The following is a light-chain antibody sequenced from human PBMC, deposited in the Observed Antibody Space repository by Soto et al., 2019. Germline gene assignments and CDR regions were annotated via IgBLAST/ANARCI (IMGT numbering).Light chain of an antibody. CDR3: QQYNNWPPTWT. Sequence: EIVMTQSPATLSLSPGERATLSCRASQSVSSNVAWYQQKPGQAPRLLIYAVSSRPAGIPARFSGSGSGTEFTLTINSLQSEDFAVYYCQQYNNWPPTWTFGQGTKVDIK. V-gene: IGKV3-15*01. CDR2: AVS. CDR1: QSVSSN. J-gene: IGKJ1*01.